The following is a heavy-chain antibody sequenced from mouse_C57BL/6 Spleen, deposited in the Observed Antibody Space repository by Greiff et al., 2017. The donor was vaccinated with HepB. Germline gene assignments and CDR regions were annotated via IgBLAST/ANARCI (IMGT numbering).Heavy chain of an antibody. CDR2: ILPGSGST. D-gene: IGHD1-1*01. CDR1: GYTFTGYW. V-gene: IGHV1-9*01. CDR3: ARGPNNYGSSSWFAY. J-gene: IGHJ3*01. Sequence: VKLQESGAELMKPGASVKLSCKATGYTFTGYWIEWVKQRPGHGLEWIGEILPGSGSTNYNEKFKGKATFTADTSSNTAYMQLSSLTTEDSAMYYCARGPNNYGSSSWFAYWGQGTLVTVSA.